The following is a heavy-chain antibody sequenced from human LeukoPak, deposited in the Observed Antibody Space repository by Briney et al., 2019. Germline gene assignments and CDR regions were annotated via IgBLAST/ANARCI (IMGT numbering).Heavy chain of an antibody. V-gene: IGHV3-23*01. Sequence: PGGSLRLSCAASGFTFSSYAMSWVHQAPGKGLEWVSAISGSGGSTYYADSVKGRFTISRDNSKNTLYLQMNSLRAEDTAVYYCAKSKGKLYSGSYSFDYWGQGTLVTVSS. CDR3: AKSKGKLYSGSYSFDY. CDR2: ISGSGGST. J-gene: IGHJ4*02. CDR1: GFTFSSYA. D-gene: IGHD1-26*01.